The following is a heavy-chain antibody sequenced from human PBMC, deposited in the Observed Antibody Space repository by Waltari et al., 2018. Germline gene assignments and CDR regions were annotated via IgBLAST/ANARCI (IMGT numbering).Heavy chain of an antibody. CDR3: ARRILHAAGSRGITDNYSMDV. V-gene: IGHV4-59*01. CDR1: GGSIDSYD. CDR2: ISYTGTN. Sequence: VKLRQSGPELVKSSETLSLTCSVSGGSIDSYDWTWIRQSPGKGLEWIGYISYTGTNNYNPSLESRVAISVDTSKNQLSLKLTSVTAADTAVYFCARRILHAAGSRGITDNYSMDVWGQGATVSVSS. J-gene: IGHJ6*02. D-gene: IGHD3-10*01.